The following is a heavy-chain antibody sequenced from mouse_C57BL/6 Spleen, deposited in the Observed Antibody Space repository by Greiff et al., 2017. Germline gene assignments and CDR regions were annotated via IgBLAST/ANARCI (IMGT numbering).Heavy chain of an antibody. V-gene: IGHV1-82*01. J-gene: IGHJ2*01. CDR2: IYPGDGDT. CDR3: ARYHYYGSSSYYFDY. D-gene: IGHD1-1*01. CDR1: GYAFSSSW. Sequence: LVESGPELVKPGASVKISCKASGYAFSSSWMNWVKQRPGKGLEWIGRIYPGDGDTNYNGKFKGKATLTADKSSSTAYMQLSSLTSEDSAVYFCARYHYYGSSSYYFDYWGQGTTLTVSS.